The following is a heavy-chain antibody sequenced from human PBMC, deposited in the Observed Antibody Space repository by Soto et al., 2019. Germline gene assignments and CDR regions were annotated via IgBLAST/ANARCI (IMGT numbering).Heavy chain of an antibody. CDR3: ARSVAVPGAHIDY. V-gene: IGHV4-59*01. Sequence: SETLSLTCSVSGGSISGSYWSWIRQSPGKGLEWLGYVYYTGSTNYSPSLRSRVSISVDTSKNEFSLRLSSVTAADTAVYFCARSVAVPGAHIDYWGQGTQVTVYS. CDR1: GGSISGSY. D-gene: IGHD6-19*01. J-gene: IGHJ4*02. CDR2: VYYTGST.